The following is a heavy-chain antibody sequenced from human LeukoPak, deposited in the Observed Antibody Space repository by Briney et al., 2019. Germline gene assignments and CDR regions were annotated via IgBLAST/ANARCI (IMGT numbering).Heavy chain of an antibody. D-gene: IGHD5-18*01. Sequence: SETLSLTCTVSGGSISSYYWSWIRQPPGKGLEWIGYIYYSGSTNYNPSLKSRVTISVDTSKNQFSLKLSSVTAAETAVYYCAREGRYRYGYDEYHSYMDIWGKGTTVTVSS. CDR2: IYYSGST. CDR1: GGSISSYY. V-gene: IGHV4-59*01. CDR3: AREGRYRYGYDEYHSYMDI. J-gene: IGHJ6*03.